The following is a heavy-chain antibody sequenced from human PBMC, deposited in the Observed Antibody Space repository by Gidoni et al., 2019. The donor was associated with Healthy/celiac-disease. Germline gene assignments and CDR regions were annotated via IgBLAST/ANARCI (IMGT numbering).Heavy chain of an antibody. D-gene: IGHD3-10*01. V-gene: IGHV3-7*03. CDR3: ARDRVPHPSSMVRGVIIHNWFDP. CDR2: IKQDGSEK. CDR1: GFTFSRYW. J-gene: IGHJ5*02. Sequence: EVQLVESGGGLVQPGGSLRLSCAASGFTFSRYWMSWVRKAPGKGLEWVANIKQDGSEKYYVDSVKGRFTIARDNAKNSLYLQMNSLRAEDTAVYYCARDRVPHPSSMVRGVIIHNWFDPWGQGTLVTVSS.